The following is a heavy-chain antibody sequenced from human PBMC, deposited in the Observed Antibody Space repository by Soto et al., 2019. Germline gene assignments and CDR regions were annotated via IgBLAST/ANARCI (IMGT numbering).Heavy chain of an antibody. Sequence: PGGSKRVSCGAGGLTVSGNDMSWVSKEPGKGLEWVSVIYSGGSTYYADSVKGRFTISRHNSKNTLYLQMNSLRAEDTAVYYCLTINSYGPPGSGYYYGMDVWGQGTTVTVSS. CDR2: IYSGGST. CDR1: GLTVSGND. J-gene: IGHJ6*02. CDR3: LTINSYGPPGSGYYYGMDV. V-gene: IGHV3-53*04. D-gene: IGHD5-18*01.